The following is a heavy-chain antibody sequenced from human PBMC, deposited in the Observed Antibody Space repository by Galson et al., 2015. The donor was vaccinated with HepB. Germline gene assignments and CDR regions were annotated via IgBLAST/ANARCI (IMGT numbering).Heavy chain of an antibody. D-gene: IGHD6-13*01. V-gene: IGHV2-70*13. Sequence: PALVKPTQTLTLTCTFSGFSLNTPGMCVTWIRQPPGKALEWLALIDWDGDKYYNTSLNTRLTISKDTSTNQVVLTMTNMDPVDTGTYYCARQQKQIAAAGPSPDPFDFWGQGTMVTVSS. CDR2: IDWDGDK. J-gene: IGHJ3*01. CDR1: GFSLNTPGMC. CDR3: ARQQKQIAAAGPSPDPFDF.